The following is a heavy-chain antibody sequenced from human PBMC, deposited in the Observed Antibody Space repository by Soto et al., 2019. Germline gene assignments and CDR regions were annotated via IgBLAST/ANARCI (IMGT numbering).Heavy chain of an antibody. CDR2: IKSKTGGGTT. CDR1: TLSNPH. V-gene: IGHV3-15*07. Sequence: TLSNPHTNPHRQDPGKTLTWAGRIKSKTGGGTTDYAAPVKGRFTISRDDSKNTLYLQMNSLKTGVTAVYYCTTAPNSGSYWIDYYYYGMDVWGQGTTVTVSS. CDR3: TTAPNSGSYWIDYYYYGMDV. J-gene: IGHJ6*02. D-gene: IGHD3-10*01.